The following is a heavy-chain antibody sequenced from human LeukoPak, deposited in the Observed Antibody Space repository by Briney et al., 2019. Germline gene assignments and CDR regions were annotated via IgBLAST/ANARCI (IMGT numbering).Heavy chain of an antibody. Sequence: SETLSLTCAVYGGSFSGYYWSWIRQPPGKGLEWIGEINHSGSTNYNPSLKSRVTISVDRSKNQFSLKLSSVTAADTAVYYCARDGGSGYDSGDAFDIWGQGTMVTVSS. CDR2: INHSGST. D-gene: IGHD5-12*01. CDR3: ARDGGSGYDSGDAFDI. J-gene: IGHJ3*02. V-gene: IGHV4-34*01. CDR1: GGSFSGYY.